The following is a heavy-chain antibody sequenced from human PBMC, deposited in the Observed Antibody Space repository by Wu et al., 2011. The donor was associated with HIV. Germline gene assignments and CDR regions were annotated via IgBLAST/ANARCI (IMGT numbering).Heavy chain of an antibody. J-gene: IGHJ4*02. D-gene: IGHD2-21*01. CDR1: GYTFVGYN. V-gene: IGHV1-69*06. CDR3: ARDLGGDEDC. Sequence: QVQLVQSGAEVKEPGASMKVACKASGYTFVGYNIHWVRQVPGQGLEWMGRIIPIFGTANYAQKFQGRVTITADKSTSTVYMELTSLKSEDTAFYYCARDLGGDEDCWGQGTLVTVSS. CDR2: IIPIFGTA.